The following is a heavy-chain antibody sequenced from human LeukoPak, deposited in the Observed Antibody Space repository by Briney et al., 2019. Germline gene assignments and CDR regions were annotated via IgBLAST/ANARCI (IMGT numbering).Heavy chain of an antibody. CDR1: GFTFSSYG. Sequence: GGSLRLSCAASGFTFSSYGMHWVRQAPGKGLEWVAVIWYDGSNKYYADSVKGRFTISRDNSKNTPYLQMNSLRAEDTAVYYCARGNDYGDYSNWFDPWGQGTLVTVSS. J-gene: IGHJ5*02. CDR2: IWYDGSNK. D-gene: IGHD4-17*01. CDR3: ARGNDYGDYSNWFDP. V-gene: IGHV3-33*01.